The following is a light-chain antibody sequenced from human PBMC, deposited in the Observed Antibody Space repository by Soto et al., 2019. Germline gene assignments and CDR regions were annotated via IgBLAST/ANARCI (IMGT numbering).Light chain of an antibody. CDR1: QTVSNNF. V-gene: IGKV3-20*01. CDR2: GAS. J-gene: IGKJ1*01. CDR3: QQYSSAPLT. Sequence: EIVLTQSPGTLSLSPGEIATLSCTASQTVSNNFLAWYQQKPAQAPRLVIYGASSRATGIPDRFSASGSGTDFTLTISSLEPDDFAVYFCQQYSSAPLTFGQGTKVEI.